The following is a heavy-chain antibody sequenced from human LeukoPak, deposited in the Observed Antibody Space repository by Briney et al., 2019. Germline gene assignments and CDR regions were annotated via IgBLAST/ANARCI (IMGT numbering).Heavy chain of an antibody. V-gene: IGHV3-30*02. J-gene: IGHJ4*02. CDR3: AKLGGGDYDILTDY. CDR1: GFTFSTYG. D-gene: IGHD3-9*01. Sequence: PGGSLRLSCAASGFTFSTYGMHWVRQAPGKGLEWVAFIRYDGSNKYYPDSVEGRFTISRDNSKNTLDLQMNSLRPEDTAVYYCAKLGGGDYDILTDYWGQGTLVTVSS. CDR2: IRYDGSNK.